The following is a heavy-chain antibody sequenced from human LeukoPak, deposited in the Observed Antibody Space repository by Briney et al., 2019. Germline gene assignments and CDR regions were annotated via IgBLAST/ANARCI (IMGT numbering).Heavy chain of an antibody. J-gene: IGHJ4*02. D-gene: IGHD3-10*01. V-gene: IGHV1-46*01. CDR1: GYTFTSYA. Sequence: ASVKVSCKASGYTFTSYAMNWVRQAPGQGLEWMGIINPSGGSTSYAQKFQGRVTMTRDTSTSTVYMELSSLRSEDTAVYYCSCYYGSGRAPAIDYWGQGTLVTVSS. CDR3: SCYYGSGRAPAIDY. CDR2: INPSGGST.